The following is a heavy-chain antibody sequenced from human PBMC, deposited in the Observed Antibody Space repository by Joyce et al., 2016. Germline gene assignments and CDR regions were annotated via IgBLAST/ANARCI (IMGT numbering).Heavy chain of an antibody. Sequence: QVQLVQSGAEVKKPGASVKVSCKASGYSFTSYNVNGVRQAPGQGIKGMGRINPSGGNTTYAQKFHGRVTMTRDTSTTTVYMELSSLRSEDTAVYYCARDFRTTVVTHNWFDPWGQGTLVTVSS. CDR1: GYSFTSYN. CDR3: ARDFRTTVVTHNWFDP. J-gene: IGHJ5*02. V-gene: IGHV1-46*01. CDR2: INPSGGNT. D-gene: IGHD4-23*01.